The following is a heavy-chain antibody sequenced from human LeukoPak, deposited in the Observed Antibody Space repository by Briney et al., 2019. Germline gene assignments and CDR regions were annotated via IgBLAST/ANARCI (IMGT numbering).Heavy chain of an antibody. V-gene: IGHV1-2*02. CDR3: ARSMMVVPAAMPLVEGYYYYGMDV. CDR1: GYTFTGYY. J-gene: IGHJ6*02. D-gene: IGHD2-2*01. CDR2: INPNSGGT. Sequence: ASVKVSCKASGYTFTGYYMHWVRQAPGQGLEWMGWINPNSGGTNYAQKFQGRVTMTRDTSISTAYMELSRLRSDVTAVYYCARSMMVVPAAMPLVEGYYYYGMDVWGQGTTVTVSS.